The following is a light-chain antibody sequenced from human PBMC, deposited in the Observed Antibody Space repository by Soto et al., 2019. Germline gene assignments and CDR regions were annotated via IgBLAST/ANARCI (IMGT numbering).Light chain of an antibody. J-gene: IGLJ2*01. CDR2: TND. CDR1: SSNVGINP. CDR3: AAWDDNLYGLV. Sequence: QSVLTQPPSTSGTPGQRVTISCSGSSSNVGINPVNWYQQFPGTAPRLLIYTNDQWPSGVPGRFSGSRSGTSASLAISGLQSEDEADYYCAAWDDNLYGLVFGGGTKLTVL. V-gene: IGLV1-44*01.